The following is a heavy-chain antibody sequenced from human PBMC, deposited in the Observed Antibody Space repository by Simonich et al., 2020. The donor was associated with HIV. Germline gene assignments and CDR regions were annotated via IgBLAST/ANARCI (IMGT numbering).Heavy chain of an antibody. D-gene: IGHD3-3*01. Sequence: QVQLQQWGAGLLKPSETLSLTCAVYGGSFSGHYWSWIRQPPGKGLEWIGEINHDGMTKYTPSPKSRVPIFVATSKNQFSLKLSSVTAADTAVYYCARGPGVVAAHRYWFFDLWGRGTLVTVSS. J-gene: IGHJ2*01. V-gene: IGHV4-34*01. CDR2: INHDGMT. CDR1: GGSFSGHY. CDR3: ARGPGVVAAHRYWFFDL.